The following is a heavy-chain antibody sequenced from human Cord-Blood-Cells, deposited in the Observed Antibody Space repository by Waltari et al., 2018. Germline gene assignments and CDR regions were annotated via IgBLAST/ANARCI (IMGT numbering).Heavy chain of an antibody. CDR1: GGSLSSYY. CDR3: ARESGSYYYYYYYYMDV. CDR2: IYTRGST. D-gene: IGHD1-26*01. Sequence: QVQLQESRPGLVKPSETLSLTCTVSGGSLSSYYWSCIRQPAGKGLEWIGRIYTRGSTNYNPSLKSRVTMSVDTSKNQFSLKLSSVTAADTAVYYCARESGSYYYYYYYYMDVWGKGTTVTVSS. V-gene: IGHV4-4*07. J-gene: IGHJ6*03.